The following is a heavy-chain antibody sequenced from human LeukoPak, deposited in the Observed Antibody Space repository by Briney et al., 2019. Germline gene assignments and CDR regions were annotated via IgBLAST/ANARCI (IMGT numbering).Heavy chain of an antibody. J-gene: IGHJ6*04. V-gene: IGHV3-21*04. D-gene: IGHD3-10*01. Sequence: GGSLRLSCAASGFTFSTYSMNWVRQAPGKGLEWVSSISTSSTYIYYADSVKGRFTISRDNAKNSLYLQMNSLRAEDTAVYYCARVGPLLWFGESPGYYYYGMDVWGKGTTVTVSS. CDR1: GFTFSTYS. CDR3: ARVGPLLWFGESPGYYYYGMDV. CDR2: ISTSSTYI.